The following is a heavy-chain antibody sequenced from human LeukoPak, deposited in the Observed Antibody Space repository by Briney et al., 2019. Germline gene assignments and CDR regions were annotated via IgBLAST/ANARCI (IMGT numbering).Heavy chain of an antibody. CDR3: ATVRFFDWLLRGVY. V-gene: IGHV4-30-4*08. J-gene: IGHJ4*02. CDR2: ISYSGST. CDR1: GGSISSGDFY. Sequence: SQTLSLTCTVSGGSISSGDFYWNWIRQPPGKGLEWIGYISYSGSTYYNPSLKSRITISLDTSKNQFSLSLTSVTAADTAVYYCATVRFFDWLLRGVYWGQGTLVTVSS. D-gene: IGHD3-9*01.